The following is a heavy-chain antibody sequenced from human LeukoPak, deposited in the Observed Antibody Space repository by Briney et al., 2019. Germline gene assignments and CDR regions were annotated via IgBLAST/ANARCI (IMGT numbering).Heavy chain of an antibody. CDR1: GGTFSNYA. CDR2: IIPIFGTA. CDR3: ARGPEGGYNYNWFDP. Sequence: SVKVSCKASGGTFSNYAITWVRQAPGQGLEWMGGIIPIFGTANYAQKFQGRVTITADESTTTVYMEMSRLRSEDTAVYYCARGPEGGYNYNWFDPWGQGTLVTVSS. D-gene: IGHD5-24*01. J-gene: IGHJ5*02. V-gene: IGHV1-69*01.